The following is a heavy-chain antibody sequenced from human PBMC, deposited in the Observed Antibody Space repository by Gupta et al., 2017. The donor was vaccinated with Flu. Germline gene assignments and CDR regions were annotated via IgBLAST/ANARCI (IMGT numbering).Heavy chain of an antibody. CDR2: IANDGRHK. J-gene: IGHJ6*03. Sequence: QMPLVESVGGVVQFGTSLRLSCSASGFTFRSYGLPCVRQAPGKGLGWVADIANDGRHKDYAESVRGRFNSSRDNSKDTLSLEMDSLRVEDTAVYYCAKDGPWTASCPYYCYYMDVWGKGTTVTVSS. CDR1: GFTFRSYG. D-gene: IGHD2-2*01. CDR3: AKDGPWTASCPYYCYYMDV. V-gene: IGHV3-30*18.